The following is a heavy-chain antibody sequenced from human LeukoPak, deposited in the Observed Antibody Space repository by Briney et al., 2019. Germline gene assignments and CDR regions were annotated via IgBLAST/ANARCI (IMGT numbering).Heavy chain of an antibody. J-gene: IGHJ4*02. V-gene: IGHV4-39*01. CDR3: ARPTIVGATGGGEFDN. D-gene: IGHD1-26*01. Sequence: KSSETLSLTCTVSGGSISSGGYYWSWIRQHPGKGLEWIGSIYYSGTTYYNPSLRSRVTISVDPSKNQFSLNLNSVTSADTAVYYCARPTIVGATGGGEFDNWGQGTLVTVSS. CDR2: IYYSGTT. CDR1: GGSISSGGYY.